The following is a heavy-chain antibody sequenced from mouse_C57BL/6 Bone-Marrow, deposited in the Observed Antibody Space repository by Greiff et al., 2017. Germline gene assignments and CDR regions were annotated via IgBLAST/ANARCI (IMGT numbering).Heavy chain of an antibody. Sequence: QVQLKESGPELVKPGASVKISCKASGYAFSSSWMNWVKQRPGKGLEWIGRIYPGDGDTTYNGKFKGKATLTADKSSSTAYMQLSSLTSEDSAVYFCASYYYGSRYFDYWGQGTTLTVSS. D-gene: IGHD1-1*01. CDR3: ASYYYGSRYFDY. CDR1: GYAFSSSW. CDR2: IYPGDGDT. V-gene: IGHV1-82*01. J-gene: IGHJ2*01.